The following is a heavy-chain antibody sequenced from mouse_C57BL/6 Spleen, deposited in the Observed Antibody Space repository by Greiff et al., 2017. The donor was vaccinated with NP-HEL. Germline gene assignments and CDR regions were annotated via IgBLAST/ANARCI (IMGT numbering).Heavy chain of an antibody. CDR1: GYTFTSYW. D-gene: IGHD2-5*01. Sequence: QVQLKQPGAELVKPGASVKLSCKASGYTFTSYWMQWVKQRPGQGLEWIGEIDPSDSYTNYNQKFKGKATLTVDTSSSTAYMQLSSLTSEDSAVYYCARRTIGNSNRFAYWGQGTLVTVSA. CDR2: IDPSDSYT. J-gene: IGHJ3*01. V-gene: IGHV1-50*01. CDR3: ARRTIGNSNRFAY.